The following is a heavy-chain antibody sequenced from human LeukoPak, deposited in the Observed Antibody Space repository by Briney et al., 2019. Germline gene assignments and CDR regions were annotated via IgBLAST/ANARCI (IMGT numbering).Heavy chain of an antibody. CDR3: ARHEGYCSGGSCYSVRWFDP. J-gene: IGHJ5*02. V-gene: IGHV4-39*01. CDR1: GGSISSTSSY. CDR2: IFYSGTT. D-gene: IGHD2-15*01. Sequence: KPSETLSLTCTVSGGSISSTSSYWGWIRQPPGKGLEWSGSIFYSGTTYYNPSLKSRVTISVDTSKNQFSLKLTSVTATDTSVYYCARHEGYCSGGSCYSVRWFDPWGQGTLVTVSS.